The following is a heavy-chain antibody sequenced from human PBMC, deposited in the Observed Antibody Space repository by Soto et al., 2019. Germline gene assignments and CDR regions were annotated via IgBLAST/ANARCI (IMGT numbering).Heavy chain of an antibody. CDR3: ARQGYSSGWPNFQY. Sequence: GESRKVSCKASGYSFTSYWIGWVRQIQGQGLEWMGIIYPGDSDTRYSPSFQGQVTISVDKSISTAYLQWSSLKASDNAMYYCARQGYSSGWPNFQYWGQGTRVTVSS. J-gene: IGHJ1*01. CDR1: GYSFTSYW. D-gene: IGHD6-19*01. V-gene: IGHV5-51*01. CDR2: IYPGDSDT.